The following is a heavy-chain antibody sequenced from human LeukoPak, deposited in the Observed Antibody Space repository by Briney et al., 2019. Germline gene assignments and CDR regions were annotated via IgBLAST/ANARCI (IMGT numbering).Heavy chain of an antibody. Sequence: GGSLRLSCTASGFTFGDYAMNWVRQAPGKGLEWVGFIRSKAYGGTTEYAASVRGRFTISRDDSKSIAYLQMNRMKTEVTAVYYCTRVGFTAARPFDYWGQGTLVTV. CDR2: IRSKAYGGTT. D-gene: IGHD2-2*01. J-gene: IGHJ4*02. CDR1: GFTFGDYA. CDR3: TRVGFTAARPFDY. V-gene: IGHV3-49*04.